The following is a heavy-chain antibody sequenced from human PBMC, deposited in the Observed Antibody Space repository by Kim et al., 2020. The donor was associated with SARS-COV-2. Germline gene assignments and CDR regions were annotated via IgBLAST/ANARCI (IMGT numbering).Heavy chain of an antibody. CDR3: AKGGTFIRNYGSGSLQLPGDY. D-gene: IGHD3-10*01. J-gene: IGHJ4*02. CDR1: GFTFSSYA. CDR2: ISGSGGST. Sequence: GGSLRLSCAASGFTFSSYAMSWVRQAPGKGLEWVSAISGSGGSTYYADSVKGRFTISRDNSKNTLYLQMNSLRAEDTAVYYCAKGGTFIRNYGSGSLQLPGDYWGQGTLVTVSS. V-gene: IGHV3-23*01.